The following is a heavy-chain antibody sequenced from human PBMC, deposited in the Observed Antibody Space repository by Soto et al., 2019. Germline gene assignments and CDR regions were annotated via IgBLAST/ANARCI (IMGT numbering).Heavy chain of an antibody. D-gene: IGHD3-10*02. Sequence: ASVKVSCQASGYLFTNYVIQWVRQAPGQGLEWVGSINPGHGDTKYSQKFQGRVTITRDTSASTAYMEMSSLGSEDTGLYFCLGAMYFWGQGSLVTVSS. CDR2: INPGHGDT. CDR1: GYLFTNYV. V-gene: IGHV1-3*01. CDR3: LGAMYF. J-gene: IGHJ4*02.